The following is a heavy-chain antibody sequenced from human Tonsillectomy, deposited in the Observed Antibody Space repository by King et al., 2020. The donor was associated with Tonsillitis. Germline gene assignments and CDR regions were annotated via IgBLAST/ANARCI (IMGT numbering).Heavy chain of an antibody. CDR3: AKVPVPGYSGYDLGLYYFDY. J-gene: IGHJ4*02. Sequence: VQLVESGGGLVQPGGSLRLSCAASGFTFSSYGMSWVRQAPGKGLEWVSTIHGSGGTTYYADSVKGRFTISRDISKNTLYLQMNSLRAEDTAVYYCAKVPVPGYSGYDLGLYYFDYWGQGTLVTVSS. D-gene: IGHD5-12*01. CDR2: IHGSGGTT. V-gene: IGHV3-23*04. CDR1: GFTFSSYG.